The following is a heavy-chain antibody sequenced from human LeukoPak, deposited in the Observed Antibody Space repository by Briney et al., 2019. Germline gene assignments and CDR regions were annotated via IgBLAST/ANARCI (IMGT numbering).Heavy chain of an antibody. CDR1: GYTFTNYG. CDR2: ISAYDGNT. J-gene: IGHJ4*02. CDR3: ARGGEQPLSYYFDY. D-gene: IGHD1/OR15-1a*01. V-gene: IGHV1-18*01. Sequence: ASVRVSCKASGYTFTNYGFNWVRQAPGQGLEWMGWISAYDGNTKYAQEFQGRVTMTTDASTTTAYMELRSLRSDDTALYFCARGGEQPLSYYFDYWGQGTLVTVSS.